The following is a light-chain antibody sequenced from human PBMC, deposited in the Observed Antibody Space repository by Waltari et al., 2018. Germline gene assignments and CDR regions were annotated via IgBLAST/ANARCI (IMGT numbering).Light chain of an antibody. J-gene: IGKJ2*03. V-gene: IGKV1-39*01. CDR3: QQSYSTPVS. CDR1: QSISSY. CDR2: AAS. Sequence: DIQMTQSPSSLSASVGDRVTITCRASQSISSYLNWYQQKPGKAPKLLIYAASSLQIGVPSRFSGSGSWTDFTLTISSLQPEDFATYYCQQSYSTPVSFGQGTKLEIK.